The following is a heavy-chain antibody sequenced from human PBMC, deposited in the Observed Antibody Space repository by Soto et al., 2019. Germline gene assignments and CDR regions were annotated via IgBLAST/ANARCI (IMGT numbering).Heavy chain of an antibody. Sequence: ETLSLTCSVSGGSISSSSYYWGWIRQPPGKGLEWIGSIYYSGSTYYNPSLKSRVTISVDTSKNQFSLKLSSVTAADTAVYYCARFYLDSSSWYVFWFDPWGQGTLVTVSS. CDR1: GGSISSSSYY. J-gene: IGHJ5*02. V-gene: IGHV4-39*01. CDR2: IYYSGST. D-gene: IGHD6-13*01. CDR3: ARFYLDSSSWYVFWFDP.